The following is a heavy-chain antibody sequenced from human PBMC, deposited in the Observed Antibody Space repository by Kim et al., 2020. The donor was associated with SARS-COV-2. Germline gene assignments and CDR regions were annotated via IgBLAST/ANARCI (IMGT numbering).Heavy chain of an antibody. D-gene: IGHD6-19*01. Sequence: GGSLRLSCAASGFTFSSYGMHWVRQAPGKGLEWVSVITCDGSNINYADSVKGRFTISRDNSKNTLYLQMNSLRAEDTAVYYCARDNGSYSSAWLYFYY. J-gene: IGHJ4*01. CDR3: ARDNGSYSSAWLYFYY. V-gene: IGHV3-30*04. CDR1: GFTFSSYG. CDR2: ITCDGSNI.